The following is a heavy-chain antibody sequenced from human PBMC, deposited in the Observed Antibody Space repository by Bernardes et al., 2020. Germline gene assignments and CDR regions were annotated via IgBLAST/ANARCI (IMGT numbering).Heavy chain of an antibody. D-gene: IGHD4-17*01. V-gene: IGHV1-8*01. Sequence: ASVKVSCKASGYTFTSYDINWVRQATGQGLEWMGWMNPNSGNTGYAQKFQGRVTMTRNTSISTAYMELSSLRSEDTAVYYCARGGPPLGTVTTRWYFDLWGRGTLVTVSS. CDR2: MNPNSGNT. CDR3: ARGGPPLGTVTTRWYFDL. J-gene: IGHJ2*01. CDR1: GYTFTSYD.